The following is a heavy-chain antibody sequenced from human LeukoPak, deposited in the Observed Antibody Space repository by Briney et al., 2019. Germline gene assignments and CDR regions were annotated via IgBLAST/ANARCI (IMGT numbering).Heavy chain of an antibody. V-gene: IGHV3-30*02. Sequence: GGSLRLSCAASGFTFSTYAMHWVRQAPGKGLEWVAFIRYDGSDKYYADSVKGRFTISRDNSKNTLYLQMNSLRVEDTAVYYCAKDGVVKVYARYFDHWGQGTPVTVSS. CDR2: IRYDGSDK. J-gene: IGHJ4*02. D-gene: IGHD2-8*01. CDR3: AKDGVVKVYARYFDH. CDR1: GFTFSTYA.